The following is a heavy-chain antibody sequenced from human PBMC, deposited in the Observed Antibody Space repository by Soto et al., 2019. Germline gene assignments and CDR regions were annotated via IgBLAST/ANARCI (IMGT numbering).Heavy chain of an antibody. CDR2: IYPGDSDT. Sequence: GESLKISCKGSGYKFTNYWIGWVRQTPGKGLEWLGLIYPGDSDTRYSSSFQGQVTISADKSISTAYLQWSSLKASDTAIYYCALVVRGVTTEAHYFAPWGQGTLVTVSS. D-gene: IGHD3-10*02. CDR1: GYKFTNYW. CDR3: ALVVRGVTTEAHYFAP. V-gene: IGHV5-51*01. J-gene: IGHJ4*02.